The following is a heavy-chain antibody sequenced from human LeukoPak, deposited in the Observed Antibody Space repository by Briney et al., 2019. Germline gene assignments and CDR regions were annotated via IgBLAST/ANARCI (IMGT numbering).Heavy chain of an antibody. D-gene: IGHD6-19*01. CDR1: GGSISSYY. Sequence: SETLSLTCTVSGGSISSYYWSWIRQPAGKGPEWIGRIYTSGSTNYNPSLKSRVTMSVDTSKNQFSLKLSSVTAADTAVYYCARDQWLEPYYYYGMDVWGQGTTVTVSS. CDR3: ARDQWLEPYYYYGMDV. V-gene: IGHV4-4*07. J-gene: IGHJ6*02. CDR2: IYTSGST.